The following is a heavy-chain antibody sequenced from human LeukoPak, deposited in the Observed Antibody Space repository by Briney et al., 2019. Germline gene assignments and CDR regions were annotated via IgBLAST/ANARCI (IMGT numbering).Heavy chain of an antibody. CDR1: GGSISSYY. CDR3: ARRSSSFDY. D-gene: IGHD6-13*01. V-gene: IGHV4-59*01. CDR2: IYYSGST. J-gene: IGHJ4*02. Sequence: PSETLSLTCTVSGGSISSYYWSWIRQPPRKGLEWIGYIYYSGSTNYNPSLKSRVTISVDTSKNQFSLKLSSVTAADPAVYSCARRSSSFDYWGQGTLVTVSS.